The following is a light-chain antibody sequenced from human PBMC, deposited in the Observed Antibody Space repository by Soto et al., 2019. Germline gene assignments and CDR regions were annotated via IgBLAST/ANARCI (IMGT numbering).Light chain of an antibody. V-gene: IGKV3-11*01. CDR3: QQRSSWPTT. J-gene: IGKJ5*01. Sequence: TVLTQSLATLSLSPGEGAPISCRSRQSGVSFLAWSRQKPGQAHRLLIFDASNRATGIPVRFSGSGSGTYFTLTISSLEPEAFAVYYGQQRSSWPTTFGQGTLLETK. CDR2: DAS. CDR1: QSGVSF.